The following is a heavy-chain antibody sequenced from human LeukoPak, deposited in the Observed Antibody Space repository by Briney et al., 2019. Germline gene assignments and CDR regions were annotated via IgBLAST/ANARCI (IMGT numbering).Heavy chain of an antibody. CDR3: ASGSILYHRRGRSDFDY. Sequence: GASVKVSCKASGYTFTSYYMHWVRQAPGQGLEWMGIINPSGGSTSYAQKFQGRVTMTRDTSTSTVYMELSSLRSEDTAVYYYASGSILYHRRGRSDFDYWGQGTLVTVSS. V-gene: IGHV1-46*01. D-gene: IGHD2-8*01. CDR1: GYTFTSYY. J-gene: IGHJ4*02. CDR2: INPSGGST.